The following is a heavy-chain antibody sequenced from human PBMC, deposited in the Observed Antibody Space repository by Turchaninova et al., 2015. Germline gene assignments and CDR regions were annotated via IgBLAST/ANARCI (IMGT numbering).Heavy chain of an antibody. D-gene: IGHD3-22*01. CDR1: GFSLSNARMG. CDR2: IFSNDEK. Sequence: QVTLKESGPVLVKPTETLTLTCTVSGFSLSNARMGVSWIRQPPGKALEWLAHIFSNDEKTYSTSLKSRITISKDTSKIQVVLTMTNMDPVDTATYYCERTYYYDSSGYSNFDYWGQGTLVTVSS. CDR3: ERTYYYDSSGYSNFDY. V-gene: IGHV2-26*01. J-gene: IGHJ4*02.